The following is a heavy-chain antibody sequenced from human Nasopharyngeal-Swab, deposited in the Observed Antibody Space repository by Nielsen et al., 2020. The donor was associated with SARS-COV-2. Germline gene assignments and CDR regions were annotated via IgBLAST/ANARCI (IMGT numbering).Heavy chain of an antibody. CDR1: GFTFSSYS. J-gene: IGHJ3*02. V-gene: IGHV3-21*01. CDR3: ARGYDFRSGSNAFDI. CDR2: ITSGSSYI. Sequence: GESLKISCAASGFTFSSYSMNWVRQASGKGLEWVSSITSGSSYIYYADSVKGRFTISRDNAKNSLFLQMNSLRAEDTAVYYCARGYDFRSGSNAFDIWGQGTMVTVSS. D-gene: IGHD3-3*01.